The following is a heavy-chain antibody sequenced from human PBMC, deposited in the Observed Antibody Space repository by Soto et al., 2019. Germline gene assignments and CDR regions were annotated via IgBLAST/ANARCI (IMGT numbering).Heavy chain of an antibody. J-gene: IGHJ4*02. CDR1: GYTFTTYY. CDR2: INPSGGSA. V-gene: IGHV1-46*01. D-gene: IGHD5-12*01. Sequence: QVQLVQSGAEVKKPGASVKVSCKASGYTFTTYYIHWVRQAPGQGLEWIGVINPSGGSATYTQNFQDRVTMTRDTSTSTVTMELGSLTTDDTAIYYCARSPLLGWLQSWHFAYWGQGSLVTVSS. CDR3: ARSPLLGWLQSWHFAY.